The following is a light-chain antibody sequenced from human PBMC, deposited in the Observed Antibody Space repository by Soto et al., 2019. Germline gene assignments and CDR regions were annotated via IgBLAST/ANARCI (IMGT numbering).Light chain of an antibody. CDR2: DAS. J-gene: IGKJ4*01. CDR3: QQRSNWLS. V-gene: IGKV3-11*01. Sequence: EIVLTQSPATLSLSPGERATLSCRASQSVSSYLAWYQQKPGQAPRLLIYDASNRATGLPARFSGRGSGTECTLTISILEPEDFAVDYCQQRSNWLSFGGGNKVEIK. CDR1: QSVSSY.